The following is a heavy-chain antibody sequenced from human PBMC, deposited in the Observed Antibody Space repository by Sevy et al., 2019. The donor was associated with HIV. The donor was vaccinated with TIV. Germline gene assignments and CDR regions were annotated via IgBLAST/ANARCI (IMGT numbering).Heavy chain of an antibody. V-gene: IGHV3-23*01. CDR2: ISGSGGGT. Sequence: GGSLRLSCAASGVTFNNYAMSWVRQAPGKGLEWVAVISGSGGGTNYAHAAKGRFTISRDNSKNTLYLQMNSLRAEDTAVYYCAKRVGATGGVFDYWGQGTLVTVSS. CDR1: GVTFNNYA. D-gene: IGHD1-26*01. CDR3: AKRVGATGGVFDY. J-gene: IGHJ4*02.